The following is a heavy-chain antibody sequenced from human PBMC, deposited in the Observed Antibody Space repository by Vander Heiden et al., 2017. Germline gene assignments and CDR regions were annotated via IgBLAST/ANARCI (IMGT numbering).Heavy chain of an antibody. D-gene: IGHD4-4*01. J-gene: IGHJ4*02. Sequence: EAQLVESGGGLIQPGGSLRLSCAASGFTVTSNYMTWVRQAPGKGLEWVSVIYAGGRTNYADSVKGRFTISRDNSKNTLYLQMNSLRAEDTAVYYCARPLGDGYSYGFDYWGQGTLVTVSS. CDR2: IYAGGRT. CDR1: GFTVTSNY. V-gene: IGHV3-53*01. CDR3: ARPLGDGYSYGFDY.